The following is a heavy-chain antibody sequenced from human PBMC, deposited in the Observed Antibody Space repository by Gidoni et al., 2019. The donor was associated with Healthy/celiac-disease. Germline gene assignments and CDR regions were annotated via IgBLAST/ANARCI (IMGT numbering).Heavy chain of an antibody. V-gene: IGHV3-48*03. CDR1: GFTFSSYE. Sequence: EVQLVESGGGLVQPGGSLRLSCAASGFTFSSYEMNWVRQAPGKGLEWVSNISSSGSTIYYADSVKGRFTISRDNAKNSLYLQMNSLRAEDTAVYYCARNIAVADEGAFDIWGQGTMVTVSS. D-gene: IGHD6-19*01. CDR2: ISSSGSTI. J-gene: IGHJ3*02. CDR3: ARNIAVADEGAFDI.